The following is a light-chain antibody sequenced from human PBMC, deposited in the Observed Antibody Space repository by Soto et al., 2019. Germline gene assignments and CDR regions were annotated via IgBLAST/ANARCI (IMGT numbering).Light chain of an antibody. J-gene: IGKJ2*01. Sequence: DIQMTQSPSTLSASVGDGVTITCRASQSIGSWLAWYQQKPGKAPKLLIYKATNLQSGVPSRFSGSGSGTDFSLTISSLQPVDSATYFCQQYNDSPYTFGPGTKLEI. CDR1: QSIGSW. CDR2: KAT. CDR3: QQYNDSPYT. V-gene: IGKV1-5*03.